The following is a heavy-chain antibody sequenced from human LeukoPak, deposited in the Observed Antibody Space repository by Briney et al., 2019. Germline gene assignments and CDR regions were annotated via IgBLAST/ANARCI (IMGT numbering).Heavy chain of an antibody. D-gene: IGHD2-2*01. CDR1: GGSTSSGDYY. CDR3: ARVAPAFYCSSTSCQSYLFDY. J-gene: IGHJ4*02. Sequence: SETLSLTCTVSGGSTSSGDYYWSWIRQPPGKGLEWIGYIYYSGSTYYNPSLKSRVTISVDTSKNQFSLKLSSVTAADTAVYYCARVAPAFYCSSTSCQSYLFDYWGQGTLVTVSS. CDR2: IYYSGST. V-gene: IGHV4-30-4*01.